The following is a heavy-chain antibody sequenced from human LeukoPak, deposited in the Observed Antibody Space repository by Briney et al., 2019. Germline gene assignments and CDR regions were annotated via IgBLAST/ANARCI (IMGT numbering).Heavy chain of an antibody. J-gene: IGHJ4*02. V-gene: IGHV3-48*04. Sequence: GGSLRLSCAASGFTFSSYSMNWIRQAPGKGLEWVSYISSSGSTIYYADSVKGRFTISRDNAKNSLYLQMNSLRAEDTAVYYCARIDSSSSSINYWGQGTLVTVSS. CDR3: ARIDSSSSSINY. CDR2: ISSSGSTI. CDR1: GFTFSSYS. D-gene: IGHD6-6*01.